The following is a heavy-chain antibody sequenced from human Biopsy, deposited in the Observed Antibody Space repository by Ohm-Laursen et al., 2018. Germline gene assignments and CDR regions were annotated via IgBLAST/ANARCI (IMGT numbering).Heavy chain of an antibody. CDR3: ARGRLRAVARFGY. CDR1: GGSFSGYY. V-gene: IGHV4-34*01. CDR2: INHSGST. D-gene: IGHD6-19*01. J-gene: IGHJ4*02. Sequence: PGTLSLTCAVYGGSFSGYYWSWIRQPPGKGLEWIGEINHSGSTNYNPSLKSRVTISVDTSKNQFSLKLSSVTAADTAVYYCARGRLRAVARFGYWGQGTLVTVSS.